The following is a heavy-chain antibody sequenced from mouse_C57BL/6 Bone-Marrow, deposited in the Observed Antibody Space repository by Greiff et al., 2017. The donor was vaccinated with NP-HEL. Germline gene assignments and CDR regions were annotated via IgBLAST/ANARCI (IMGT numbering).Heavy chain of an antibody. D-gene: IGHD1-1*01. CDR1: GYTFTSYW. J-gene: IGHJ1*03. CDR2: IDPSDSYT. V-gene: IGHV1-69*01. Sequence: QVQLKQPGAELVMPGASVKLSCKASGYTFTSYWMHWVKQRPGQGLEWIGEIDPSDSYTNYNQKFKGKSTLTVDKSSSTAYMQLSSLTSEDSAVYYCARECHYYGSSPYFDVWGTGTTVTVSS. CDR3: ARECHYYGSSPYFDV.